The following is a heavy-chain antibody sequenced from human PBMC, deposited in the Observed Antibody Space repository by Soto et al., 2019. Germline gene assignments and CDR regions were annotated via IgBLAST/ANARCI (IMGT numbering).Heavy chain of an antibody. Sequence: SSVKVSCKASGGTFSSYAISWVRQAPGQGLEWMGGIIPILGTANYAQKFQGRVTITADESTSTAYMELSSLRYEDTAVYYCASEMALAATNPLDAFDIWGQRTMVTVSS. CDR3: ASEMALAATNPLDAFDI. D-gene: IGHD6-25*01. V-gene: IGHV1-69*13. J-gene: IGHJ3*02. CDR1: GGTFSSYA. CDR2: IIPILGTA.